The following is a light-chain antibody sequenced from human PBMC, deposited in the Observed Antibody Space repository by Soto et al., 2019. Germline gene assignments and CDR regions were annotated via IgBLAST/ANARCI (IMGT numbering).Light chain of an antibody. V-gene: IGLV2-14*01. Sequence: QSALTQPASVSGSPGQSITISCTGTSSDVGGYNYVSWYQQHPGKAPKLMIYEVNNRPSGVSNRFSGSKSGNTASLTISGLQAEDEADYYCSSHTGSYTWVFGGGTKLTVL. CDR2: EVN. CDR1: SSDVGGYNY. J-gene: IGLJ3*02. CDR3: SSHTGSYTWV.